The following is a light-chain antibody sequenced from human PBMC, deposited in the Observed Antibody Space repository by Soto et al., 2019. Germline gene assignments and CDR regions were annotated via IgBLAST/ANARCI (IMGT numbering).Light chain of an antibody. Sequence: EIVLTQSPGTLALSTGERATLSCRAGQSVTSNYLAWYQQKPGQAPRLLIFGASIRDTGIPDSFSGSGSGTDFTLTISRLEPEDFAVYYCHQYGSSPGTCVQGTKVDIK. J-gene: IGKJ1*01. CDR2: GAS. V-gene: IGKV3-20*01. CDR1: QSVTSNY. CDR3: HQYGSSPGT.